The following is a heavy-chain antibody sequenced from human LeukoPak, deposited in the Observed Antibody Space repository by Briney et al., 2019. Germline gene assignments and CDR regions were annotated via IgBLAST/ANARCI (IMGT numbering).Heavy chain of an antibody. CDR2: ISAYNGNT. CDR3: ARFGRTTTVTPFDY. CDR1: GYTFTSYA. J-gene: IGHJ4*02. D-gene: IGHD4-17*01. Sequence: GASVKVSCKASGYTFTSYAITWVRQAPGQGLEWMGWISAYNGNTNYAQKLQGRVTLTPDTSTRAAYMEARGLGSDGTAVYYCARFGRTTTVTPFDYWRQGTLVTVSS. V-gene: IGHV1-18*01.